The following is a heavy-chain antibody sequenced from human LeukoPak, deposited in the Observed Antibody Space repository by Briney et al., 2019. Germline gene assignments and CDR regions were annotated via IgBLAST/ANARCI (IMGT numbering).Heavy chain of an antibody. Sequence: SETLSLTCTVSGGSISSYYWSWIRQPPGKGLEWIGYIYYNGNTNYNPSLKSRVTISVDTSKNQFPLMLTSVTAAGTAVYYCATHRYSYANFDYWGQGTLVTVSS. CDR3: ATHRYSYANFDY. CDR1: GGSISSYY. CDR2: IYYNGNT. D-gene: IGHD5-18*01. V-gene: IGHV4-59*08. J-gene: IGHJ4*02.